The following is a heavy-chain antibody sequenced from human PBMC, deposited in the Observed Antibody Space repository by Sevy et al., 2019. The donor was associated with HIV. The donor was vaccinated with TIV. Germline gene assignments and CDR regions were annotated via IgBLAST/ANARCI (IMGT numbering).Heavy chain of an antibody. V-gene: IGHV3-53*01. CDR2: IYSGGST. Sequence: GGSLRLSCAASGFTVSSNYMSWVRQAPGKGLEWVSVIYSGGSTYYADSVKGRFTISRDNSKNTLYLQMNSLRAEDTAVYYCARWGYGSGTIGMDVWGQGTTVTVSS. CDR1: GFTVSSNY. J-gene: IGHJ6*02. D-gene: IGHD3-10*01. CDR3: ARWGYGSGTIGMDV.